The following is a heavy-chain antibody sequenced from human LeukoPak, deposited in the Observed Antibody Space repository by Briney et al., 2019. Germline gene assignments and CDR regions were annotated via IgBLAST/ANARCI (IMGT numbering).Heavy chain of an antibody. J-gene: IGHJ4*03. Sequence: GGSLRLSCTASGFTFGDYAMSWVRQAPGKGLEWVGFIRSKAYGGTTEYAASVKGRFTISRDDSKSIAYLQMNSLKTEDTAVYYRTRGIQGFEYWGQGTMVNGSS. CDR2: IRSKAYGGTT. CDR3: TRGIQGFEY. CDR1: GFTFGDYA. D-gene: IGHD5-18*01. V-gene: IGHV3-49*04.